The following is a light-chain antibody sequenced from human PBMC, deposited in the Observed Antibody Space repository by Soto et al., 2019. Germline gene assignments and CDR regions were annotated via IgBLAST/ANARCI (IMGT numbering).Light chain of an antibody. CDR3: QQYGTSPYT. V-gene: IGKV3-20*01. J-gene: IGKJ2*01. CDR2: GAS. CDR1: QRVSSDY. Sequence: EIVLTQSIGTLSLSPGERATRSCRASQRVSSDYLAWYQQKPGQAPRLLVYGASNSATDIPDRFSGSGSGTYFTLTIRRLYAEDFAVYSCQQYGTSPYTFGEGTKLEI.